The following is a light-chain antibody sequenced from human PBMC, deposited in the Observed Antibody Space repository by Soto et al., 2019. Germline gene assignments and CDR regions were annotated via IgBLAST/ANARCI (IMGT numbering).Light chain of an antibody. CDR2: DVN. CDR3: TSFTTISTWV. CDR1: SSDVGGYNY. V-gene: IGLV2-11*01. Sequence: QSALTQPRSVSGSPGQSVTLSCTGTSSDVGGYNYVSWYQQHPGKAPKLMIDDVNKRPSGVPDRFSGSRSGNTASLTISGLQAEDEADYYCTSFTTISTWVFGGGTKVTVL. J-gene: IGLJ3*02.